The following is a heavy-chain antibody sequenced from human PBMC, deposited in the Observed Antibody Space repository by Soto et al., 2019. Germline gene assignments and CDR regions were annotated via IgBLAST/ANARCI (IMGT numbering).Heavy chain of an antibody. J-gene: IGHJ4*02. V-gene: IGHV4-34*01. CDR1: GGSFSGYY. CDR2: INHSGST. D-gene: IGHD5-18*01. CDR3: ARGPPKNVDTAMVDY. Sequence: SETLSLTCAVYGGSFSGYYWSWIRQPPGKGLEWIGEINHSGSTNYNPSLKSRVTISVDTSKNQFSLKLSSVTAADTAVYYCARGPPKNVDTAMVDYWGQGTLVTVSS.